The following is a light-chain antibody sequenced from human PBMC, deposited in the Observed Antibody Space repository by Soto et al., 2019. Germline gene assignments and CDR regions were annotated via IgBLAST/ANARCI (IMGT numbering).Light chain of an antibody. V-gene: IGKV3-20*01. Sequence: EIVLTQSPATLSLSPGERATLSCRASQNISTSLAWYQQKPGQAPRLLIYGASTRATGIADRFSGSGSGTDFTLTISRLEPEDFAVYYCQLYGTSPKTFGQGTKVDIK. CDR2: GAS. CDR3: QLYGTSPKT. CDR1: QNISTS. J-gene: IGKJ1*01.